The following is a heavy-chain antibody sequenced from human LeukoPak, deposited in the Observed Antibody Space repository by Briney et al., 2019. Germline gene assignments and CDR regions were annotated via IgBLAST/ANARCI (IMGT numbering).Heavy chain of an antibody. V-gene: IGHV3-7*01. D-gene: IGHD2-2*01. J-gene: IGHJ3*02. CDR3: AREGVVIVPAAMDDAFDI. CDR2: IKQDGSDK. Sequence: GGSLRLSCAASGFTFSNYYMTWIRQAPGKGLEWVANIKQDGSDKFYMDSVKGRFTISRDNAKNSLYLQMSSLRAEDTAVYYCAREGVVIVPAAMDDAFDIWGQGTLVTVSS. CDR1: GFTFSNYY.